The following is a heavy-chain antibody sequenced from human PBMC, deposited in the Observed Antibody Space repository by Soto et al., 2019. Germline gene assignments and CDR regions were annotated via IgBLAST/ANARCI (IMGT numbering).Heavy chain of an antibody. CDR1: GYTFSNFG. Sequence: QVPLVQSGGEVKKPGASVKVSCKASGYTFSNFGLSWVRQAPGQGREMMGWISPYNGNTNYAQKLQGRLTMTTGTYTSTAYLELRSRRSDDTAVYYCARDRLGVSVTGGGFDSWGQGTLVTVSS. V-gene: IGHV1-18*01. D-gene: IGHD2-8*01. J-gene: IGHJ4*02. CDR2: ISPYNGNT. CDR3: ARDRLGVSVTGGGFDS.